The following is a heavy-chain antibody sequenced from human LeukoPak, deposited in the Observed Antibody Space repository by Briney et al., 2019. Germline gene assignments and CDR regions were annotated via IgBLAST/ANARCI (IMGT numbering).Heavy chain of an antibody. D-gene: IGHD2/OR15-2a*01. J-gene: IGHJ4*02. V-gene: IGHV4-4*07. CDR2: FYTSDST. Sequence: PSETLSLTCTVSGVSISSYYWSWIRQPAGKGLEWIGRFYTSDSTNYNPSLKSRVTMSVDTSKKQISLKLTSLTAADTAVYFCARESLRPDKYQFFDYWAQGTLVTVSS. CDR1: GVSISSYY. CDR3: ARESLRPDKYQFFDY.